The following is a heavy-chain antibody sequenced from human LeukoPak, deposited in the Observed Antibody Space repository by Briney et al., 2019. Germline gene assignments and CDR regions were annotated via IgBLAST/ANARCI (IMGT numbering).Heavy chain of an antibody. J-gene: IGHJ5*02. V-gene: IGHV3-7*01. CDR2: IKQDGRDK. CDR1: GFTFGSYW. CDR3: AREEMSP. Sequence: GGSLRLSCAASGFTFGSYWMSWVRQAPGRGPEWVVNIKQDGRDKLYVDCVKGRFTISRDNAKNTLYLKMNSLRAEDTAVYYCAREEMSPWGQGTLVTVSS.